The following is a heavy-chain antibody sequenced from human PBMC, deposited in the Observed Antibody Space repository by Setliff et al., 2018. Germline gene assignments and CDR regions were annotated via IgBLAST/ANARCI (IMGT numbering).Heavy chain of an antibody. Sequence: SETLSLTCTVSGGSISSYYWSWIRQPPWKGLAWLGYIYTSGSTNYHRSLTSRVTISLDTSKNQFSLKRSYVTPADTAVYYCARGSYYDRSGYSPDFFDYWGQGTLVTVSS. CDR2: IYTSGST. CDR3: ARGSYYDRSGYSPDFFDY. D-gene: IGHD3-22*01. J-gene: IGHJ4*02. CDR1: GGSISSYY. V-gene: IGHV4-4*08.